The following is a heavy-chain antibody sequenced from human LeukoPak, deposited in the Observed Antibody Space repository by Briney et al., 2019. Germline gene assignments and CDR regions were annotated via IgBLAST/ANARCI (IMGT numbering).Heavy chain of an antibody. CDR1: GGSISSGGYY. J-gene: IGHJ4*02. V-gene: IGHV4-31*03. D-gene: IGHD1-26*01. Sequence: SETLSLTCTVSGGSISSGGYYWSWTRQHPGKGLEWIGYIYYSGSTYYNPSLKSRVTTSVDTSKNQFSLKLSSVTAADTAVYYCARERSVGATVYFDYWGQGTLVTVSS. CDR2: IYYSGST. CDR3: ARERSVGATVYFDY.